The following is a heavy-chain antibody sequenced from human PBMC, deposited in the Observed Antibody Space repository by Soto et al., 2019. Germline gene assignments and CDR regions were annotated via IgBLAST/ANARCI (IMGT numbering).Heavy chain of an antibody. D-gene: IGHD6-13*01. Sequence: PGGSLRLSCAASGFTFSSYSMNWVRQAPGKGLEWVSSISSSSSYIYYADSVKGRFTISSDNAKNSLYLQMNSLRAEDTAVYFCAIDLHSSSWYTLLPNWFDPWGQGTLVTVSS. CDR2: ISSSSSYI. V-gene: IGHV3-21*01. J-gene: IGHJ5*02. CDR3: AIDLHSSSWYTLLPNWFDP. CDR1: GFTFSSYS.